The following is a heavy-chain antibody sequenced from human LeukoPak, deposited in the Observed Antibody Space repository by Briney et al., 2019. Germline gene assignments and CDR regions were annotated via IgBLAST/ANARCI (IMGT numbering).Heavy chain of an antibody. CDR2: MNPNSGNT. Sequence: GASVKVSCKASGYTFTSYDINWVRQATGQGLEWMGWMNPNSGNTGYAQKFQGRVTITRNTSISTAYMELSRLRSDDTAVYYCARANYCSSTSCYRYTFDYWGQGTLVTVSS. D-gene: IGHD2-2*02. V-gene: IGHV1-8*03. CDR1: GYTFTSYD. CDR3: ARANYCSSTSCYRYTFDY. J-gene: IGHJ4*02.